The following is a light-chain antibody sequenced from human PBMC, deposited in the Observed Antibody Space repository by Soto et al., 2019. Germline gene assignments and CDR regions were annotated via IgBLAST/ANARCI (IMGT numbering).Light chain of an antibody. CDR3: QQYNNWPWT. CDR1: QSISDT. Sequence: ELVMPQSPATLSVSPGESSPLSGRARQSISDTLAWYQQKPGQAPRLLIHGASTRATGFPGRFSGSGSGTDFTLTISSLQSEDFAVYYCQQYNNWPWTFGQGTKVDNK. J-gene: IGKJ1*01. V-gene: IGKV3-15*01. CDR2: GAS.